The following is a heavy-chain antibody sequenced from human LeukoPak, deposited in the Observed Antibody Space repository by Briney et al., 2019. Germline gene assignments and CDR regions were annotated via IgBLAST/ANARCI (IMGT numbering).Heavy chain of an antibody. CDR3: DCSSTSCYAAGDY. V-gene: IGHV3-30*02. CDR1: GFAFSSFG. D-gene: IGHD2-2*01. J-gene: IGHJ4*02. Sequence: PGGSLRLSCAASGFAFSSFGMHWVRQTPGKGLEWVAFIQSDGRNKYYTDSVKGRFTISRDNSRNTLYLQMNSLRTEDTAVYYCDCSSTSCYAAGDYWGQGTLVTVSS. CDR2: IQSDGRNK.